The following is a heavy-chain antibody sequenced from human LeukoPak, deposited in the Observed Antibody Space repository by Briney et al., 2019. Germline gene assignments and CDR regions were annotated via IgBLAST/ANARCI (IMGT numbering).Heavy chain of an antibody. V-gene: IGHV3-21*01. CDR3: AREDFWSGYPYYYYYMDV. Sequence: PGGSLRLSCAASGFTFSSYSMNWVRQAPGKGLEWVSSISSSSSYIYYADSVKGRFTISRDNAKNSLYLQMNSLRAEDTAVYYCAREDFWSGYPYYYYYMDVWGKGTTVTVSS. CDR1: GFTFSSYS. CDR2: ISSSSSYI. J-gene: IGHJ6*03. D-gene: IGHD3-3*01.